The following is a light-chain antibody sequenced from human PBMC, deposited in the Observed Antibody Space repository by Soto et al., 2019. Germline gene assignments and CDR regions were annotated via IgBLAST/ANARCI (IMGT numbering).Light chain of an antibody. J-gene: IGKJ1*01. CDR1: QSVSRN. CDR3: QQYNNWPRT. CDR2: GAF. Sequence: EIVMTQSPATLSVSPGDRATLSCRASQSVSRNLAWYQQQPGQAPRLLIYGAFTRATGIPARFSGSGSGTEFTLTISSLQSEDFAVYYCQQYNNWPRTFGQGTKVEIK. V-gene: IGKV3-15*01.